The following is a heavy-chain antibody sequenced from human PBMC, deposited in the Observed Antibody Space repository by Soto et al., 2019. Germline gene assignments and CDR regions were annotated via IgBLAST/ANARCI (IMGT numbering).Heavy chain of an antibody. V-gene: IGHV5-51*01. CDR3: ARLDYYDSSGYYDKRAFDI. CDR1: GYSFTSYW. J-gene: IGHJ3*02. CDR2: IYPGDSDT. Sequence: GESLKISCKGSGYSFTSYWIGWMRQMPGKGLEWMGIIYPGDSDTRYSPSFQGQVTISADKSISTAYLQWSSLKASDSAMYYCARLDYYDSSGYYDKRAFDIWGQGTMVTVSS. D-gene: IGHD3-22*01.